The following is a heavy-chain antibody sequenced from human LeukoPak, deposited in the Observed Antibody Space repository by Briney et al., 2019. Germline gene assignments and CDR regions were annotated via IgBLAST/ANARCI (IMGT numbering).Heavy chain of an antibody. CDR1: GGSFSGSY. Sequence: NPSETLSLTCAVYGGSFSGSYWSWIRQPPGKGLEWIGEINHSGSTNYNPSLKSRVTISVDTSKNQFSLKLSSVTAADTAVYYCATSQGVVPAARSFDYWGQGTLVTVSS. J-gene: IGHJ4*02. D-gene: IGHD2-2*01. CDR2: INHSGST. V-gene: IGHV4-34*01. CDR3: ATSQGVVPAARSFDY.